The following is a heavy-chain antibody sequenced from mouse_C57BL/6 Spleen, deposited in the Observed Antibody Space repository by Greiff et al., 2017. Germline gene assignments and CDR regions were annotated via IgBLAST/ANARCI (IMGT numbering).Heavy chain of an antibody. J-gene: IGHJ1*03. Sequence: EVKLVESEGGLVQPGSSMKLSCTASGFTFSDYYMAWVRQVPEKGLEWVANINYDGSSTYYLDSLKSRFIISRDNAKNILYLQMSSLKSEDTATYYCAREITTGYFDVWGTGTTVTVSS. V-gene: IGHV5-16*01. CDR2: INYDGSST. D-gene: IGHD1-1*01. CDR3: AREITTGYFDV. CDR1: GFTFSDYY.